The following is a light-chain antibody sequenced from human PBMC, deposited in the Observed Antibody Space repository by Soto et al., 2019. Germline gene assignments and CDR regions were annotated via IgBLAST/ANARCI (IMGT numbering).Light chain of an antibody. CDR2: AAS. CDR1: QAISTW. J-gene: IGKJ1*01. Sequence: DIQMTQSPSSVSASVGDRVTITCRASQAISTWLAWYQQKPGKAPKLLIYAASNLQTGVPSRFRGSGYGTDFTLTISSLQPEDFATYYCQQANSFPRTFGQGNKVEI. CDR3: QQANSFPRT. V-gene: IGKV1D-12*01.